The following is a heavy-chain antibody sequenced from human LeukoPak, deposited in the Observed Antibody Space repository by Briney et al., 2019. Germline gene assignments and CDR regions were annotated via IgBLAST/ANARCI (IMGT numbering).Heavy chain of an antibody. J-gene: IGHJ4*02. V-gene: IGHV1-2*02. CDR1: GYTFTGYY. D-gene: IGHD6-13*01. CDR2: INPNSGGT. Sequence: ASVKVSCKASGYTFTGYYMHWVRQAPGQGLEWMGWINPNSGGTNYAQKFQGRVTMTRDTSISTAYMELSRLRSDDTAVYYYARVREIAAAASLGYWGQGTLVTVSS. CDR3: ARVREIAAAASLGY.